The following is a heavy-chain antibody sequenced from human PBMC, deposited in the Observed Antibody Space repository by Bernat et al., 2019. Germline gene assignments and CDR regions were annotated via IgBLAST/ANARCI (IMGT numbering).Heavy chain of an antibody. CDR2: IYPGDSDT. Sequence: EVQLVQSGAEVKKPGESLKISCKGSGYIFTTYWIAWVRQMPGKGLEWMGIIYPGDSDTRYSPSFQGQVTITADKSISTAYLQWSSLKASDTAIYYCARHGPRAATNELDSWGQGTLVTVSS. V-gene: IGHV5-51*01. CDR1: GYIFTTYW. D-gene: IGHD6-25*01. CDR3: ARHGPRAATNELDS. J-gene: IGHJ4*02.